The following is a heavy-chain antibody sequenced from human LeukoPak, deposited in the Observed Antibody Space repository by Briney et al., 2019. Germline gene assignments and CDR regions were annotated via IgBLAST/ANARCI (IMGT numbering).Heavy chain of an antibody. J-gene: IGHJ4*02. CDR3: ARSYGDYKYYFDY. CDR2: VYHSGST. D-gene: IGHD4-17*01. V-gene: IGHV4-4*02. Sequence: SETLSLTCTVSGGSIGSNYWWSWVRQSPGKGLEWIGEVYHSGSTNYNPSLKSRVAISIDTSKNQFSLKLSSVTAADTAVYYCARSYGDYKYYFDYWGQGTLVTVSS. CDR1: GGSIGSNYW.